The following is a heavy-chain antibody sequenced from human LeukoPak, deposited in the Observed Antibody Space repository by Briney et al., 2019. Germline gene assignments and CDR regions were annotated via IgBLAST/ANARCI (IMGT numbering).Heavy chain of an antibody. CDR2: IKSKTDGGTT. CDR3: TTLRRLRLWLVPSVVLNDY. Sequence: KPGGSLRLSXAASGFTFSNAWMSWVRQAPGKGMEWVGRIKSKTDGGTTDYAAPVKGRFTISRDDSKNTLYLQMNSLKTEDTAVYYCTTLRRLRLWLVPSVVLNDYWGQGTLVTVSS. D-gene: IGHD6-19*01. V-gene: IGHV3-15*01. J-gene: IGHJ4*02. CDR1: GFTFSNAW.